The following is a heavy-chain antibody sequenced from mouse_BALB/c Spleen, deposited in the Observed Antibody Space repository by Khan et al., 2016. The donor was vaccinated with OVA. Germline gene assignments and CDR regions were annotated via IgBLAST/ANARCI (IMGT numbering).Heavy chain of an antibody. CDR1: GFTLITYG. CDR2: IWSDGST. Sequence: QVQLKQSGPGLVQPSQSLSITCAVSGFTLITYGVHWVRQSPGKGLEWLGVIWSDGSTDDNAAFIYRRSITKDNSKCQVLFTRNSLQADDTAVDSCGRSSFGCGFTYWGRGTLVTVSA. CDR3: GRSSFGCGFTY. V-gene: IGHV2-4-1*01. J-gene: IGHJ3*01.